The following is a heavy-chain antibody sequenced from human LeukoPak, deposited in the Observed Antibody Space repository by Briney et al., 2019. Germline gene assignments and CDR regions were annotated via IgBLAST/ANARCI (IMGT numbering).Heavy chain of an antibody. Sequence: GASVKVSCKASGYTFTSYYMHWVRQAPGQGLEWMGIINPSGGSTSYAQKFQGRVTMTRDTSISTAYMELSRLRSDDTAVYYCARGIVPAAIFYWGQGTLVTVSS. J-gene: IGHJ4*02. CDR3: ARGIVPAAIFY. V-gene: IGHV1-46*01. CDR2: INPSGGST. CDR1: GYTFTSYY. D-gene: IGHD2-2*01.